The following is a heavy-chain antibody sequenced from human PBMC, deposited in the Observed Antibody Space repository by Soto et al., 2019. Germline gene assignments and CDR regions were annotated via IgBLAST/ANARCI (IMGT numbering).Heavy chain of an antibody. D-gene: IGHD1-1*01. CDR2: ISAHNGNT. J-gene: IGHJ4*02. CDR1: GYTFTSYG. V-gene: IGHV1-18*01. CDR3: ARGRYGDY. Sequence: QVHLVQSGAEVKKPGASVKVSCKASGYTFTSYGITLVRQAPGQGLEWMGWISAHNGNTDYAQKLQGRVIVTRDTSTSTASMELRSLRSDDTAVYYCARGRYGDYWGQGALVTVSS.